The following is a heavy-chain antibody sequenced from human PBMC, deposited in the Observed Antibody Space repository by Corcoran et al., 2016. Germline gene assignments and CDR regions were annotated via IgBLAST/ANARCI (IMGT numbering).Heavy chain of an antibody. D-gene: IGHD6-6*01. CDR2: IYYSGST. Sequence: QVQLQESGPGLVKPSETLSLTCTVSGGSISSYYWSWIRQPPGKGLEWIGYIYYSGSTNYNPSLKSRVTISVDTSKNQFSLKLSSVTAADTDVYYCARATAWSSSHSPWYYYYGMDVWGQGTTVTVSS. CDR1: GGSISSYY. CDR3: ARATAWSSSHSPWYYYYGMDV. V-gene: IGHV4-59*12. J-gene: IGHJ6*02.